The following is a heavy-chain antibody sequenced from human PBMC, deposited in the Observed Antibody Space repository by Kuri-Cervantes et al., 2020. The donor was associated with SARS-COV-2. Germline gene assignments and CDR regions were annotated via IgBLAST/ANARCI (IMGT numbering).Heavy chain of an antibody. CDR1: GGSFRGYY. CDR2: INHSGST. D-gene: IGHD3-16*01. Sequence: SQTLSLTCAVYGGSFRGYYWSWIRQPPGKGLEWIGEINHSGSTNYNPSLKSRVTISVDTSKNQFSLNLNSLTAADTAVYYCARLPAGLRLGERYFDYWGQGTLVTVSS. CDR3: ARLPAGLRLGERYFDY. V-gene: IGHV4-34*01. J-gene: IGHJ4*02.